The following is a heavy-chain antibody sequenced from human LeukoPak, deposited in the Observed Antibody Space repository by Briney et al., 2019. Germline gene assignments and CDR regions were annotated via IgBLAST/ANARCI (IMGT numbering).Heavy chain of an antibody. CDR3: ASGTRYYDSSGYFDAFDI. J-gene: IGHJ3*02. V-gene: IGHV1-18*01. CDR2: ISAYNGNT. CDR1: GYTFTSYG. D-gene: IGHD3-22*01. Sequence: ASVKVSCKASGYTFTSYGISWVRQAPGQGLEWMGWISAYNGNTNYAQKLQGRVTMTTDTSTSTAYTELRSLRSDDTAVYYCASGTRYYDSSGYFDAFDIWGQGTMVTVSS.